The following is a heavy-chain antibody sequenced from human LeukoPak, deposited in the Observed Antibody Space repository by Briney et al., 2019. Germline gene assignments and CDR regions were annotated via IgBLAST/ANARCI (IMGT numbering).Heavy chain of an antibody. V-gene: IGHV3-48*04. CDR1: GFTFSNYS. CDR2: ISSSSTNI. D-gene: IGHD1-7*01. CDR3: AREDDWNYEDY. Sequence: PGGSLRLSCATSGFTFSNYSMNWVRQAPGKGLEWVSYISSSSTNIFYADSVKGRFTISRDNAKNSLYLQMYSLRAEDTAIYFCAREDDWNYEDYWGQGTLVTVSS. J-gene: IGHJ4*02.